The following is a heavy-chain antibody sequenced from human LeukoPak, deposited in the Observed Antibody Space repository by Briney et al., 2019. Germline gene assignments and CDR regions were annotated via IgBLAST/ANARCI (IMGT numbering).Heavy chain of an antibody. D-gene: IGHD4-17*01. CDR2: IFYSGST. CDR3: ARSAPGDYAYNY. CDR1: GGSISSSSF. J-gene: IGHJ4*02. V-gene: IGHV4-61*05. Sequence: SETLSLTCTVSGGSISSSSFWGWIRRPPGKGLEWIGHIFYSGSTNYNPSLKSRVTISVDKSKNQFSLKLSSVTAADTAVYYCARSAPGDYAYNYWGQGTLVTVSS.